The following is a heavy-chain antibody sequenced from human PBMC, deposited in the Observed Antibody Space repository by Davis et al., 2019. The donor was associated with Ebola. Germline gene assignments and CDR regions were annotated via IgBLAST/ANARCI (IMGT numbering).Heavy chain of an antibody. D-gene: IGHD4-17*01. CDR1: GGSFSGYY. CDR2: INHSGST. V-gene: IGHV4-34*01. CDR3: ARGNLIMTTNNWFDP. J-gene: IGHJ5*02. Sequence: SETLSLTCAVYGGSFSGYYWSWIRQPPGKGLEWIGEINHSGSTNYNPSLKSRVTISVDTFKNQFSLKLSSVTAADTAVYYCARGNLIMTTNNWFDPWGQGTLVTVSS.